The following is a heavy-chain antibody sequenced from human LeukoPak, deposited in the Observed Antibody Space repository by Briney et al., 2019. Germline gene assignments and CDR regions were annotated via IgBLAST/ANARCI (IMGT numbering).Heavy chain of an antibody. V-gene: IGHV1-69*13. D-gene: IGHD6-13*01. CDR2: IIPIFGTA. Sequence: SVKVSCKASGGTFSSYAISWVRQAPGQGLEWMGGIIPIFGTANYAQKFQGRVTITADESTSTAYMGLSSLRSEDTAVYYCACVEAPGIAAAFDAFDIWGQGTMVTVSS. CDR1: GGTFSSYA. CDR3: ACVEAPGIAAAFDAFDI. J-gene: IGHJ3*02.